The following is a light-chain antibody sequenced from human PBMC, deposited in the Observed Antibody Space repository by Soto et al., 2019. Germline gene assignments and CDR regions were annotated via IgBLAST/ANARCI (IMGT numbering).Light chain of an antibody. CDR3: QQTYSAPLT. J-gene: IGKJ5*01. Sequence: DIQMTQSPPSLTASVGDRVTITCRASQSVSTYLNWYQQKPGKAPTFLIYVASNLQSGVPSRFSGSGSGTDFTLTISSLQPEDFATYFCQQTYSAPLTFGGGTRLEIK. CDR2: VAS. V-gene: IGKV1-39*01. CDR1: QSVSTY.